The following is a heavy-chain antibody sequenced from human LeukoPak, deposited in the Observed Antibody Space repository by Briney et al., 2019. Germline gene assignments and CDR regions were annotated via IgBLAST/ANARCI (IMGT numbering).Heavy chain of an antibody. V-gene: IGHV4-34*01. CDR1: GGSFSGYY. CDR2: INHSGST. Sequence: SETLSLTCAVCGGSFSGYYWSWIRQPPGKGLEWIGEINHSGSTNYNPSLKSRVTISVDTSKNQFSLKLSSVTAADTAVYYCARESRGCSYRERVVDYWGQGTLVTVSS. J-gene: IGHJ4*02. D-gene: IGHD5-18*01. CDR3: ARESRGCSYRERVVDY.